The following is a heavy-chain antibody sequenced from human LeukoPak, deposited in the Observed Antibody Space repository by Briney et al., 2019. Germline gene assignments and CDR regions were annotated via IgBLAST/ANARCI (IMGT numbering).Heavy chain of an antibody. J-gene: IGHJ4*02. D-gene: IGHD6-19*01. Sequence: PSETLSLTCTVSGGSISSSSYSWGWIRQPPGKGLEWIGNIYYSGSTYYNPSLKSRVTISVDTSKIQFSLKLSSVTAADTAVYYCARGVHSSGLDYWGQGTLVTVSS. V-gene: IGHV4-39*07. CDR2: IYYSGST. CDR1: GGSISSSSYS. CDR3: ARGVHSSGLDY.